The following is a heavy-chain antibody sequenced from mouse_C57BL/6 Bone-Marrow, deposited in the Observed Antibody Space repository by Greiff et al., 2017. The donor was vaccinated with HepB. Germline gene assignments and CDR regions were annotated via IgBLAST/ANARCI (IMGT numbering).Heavy chain of an antibody. CDR1: GFTFTDYY. CDR3: ARYEDGSTPFAY. CDR2: IRNKANGYTT. J-gene: IGHJ3*01. D-gene: IGHD1-1*01. Sequence: EVMLVESGGGLVQPGGSLSLSCAASGFTFTDYYMSWVRQPPGKALEWLGFIRNKANGYTTEYSAPVKGRFTISRDNSQSILYLQMNALRAEDSATYYCARYEDGSTPFAYWGQGTLVTVSA. V-gene: IGHV7-3*01.